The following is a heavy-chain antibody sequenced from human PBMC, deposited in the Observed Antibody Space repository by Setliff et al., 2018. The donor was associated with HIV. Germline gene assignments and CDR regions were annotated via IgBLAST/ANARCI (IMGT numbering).Heavy chain of an antibody. CDR1: ADYITSWH. J-gene: IGHJ5*02. CDR2: IHTSGKT. V-gene: IGHV4-4*07. CDR3: AREKNDYGGQNWLDP. D-gene: IGHD4-17*01. Sequence: SETLSLTCSVSADYITSWHWSWIRQPAGKGLEWIGRIHTSGKTDYSPSLKSRVAMSVDLSKNQFSLTLTSVTAADTAVYYCAREKNDYGGQNWLDPWGQGTLVTVSS.